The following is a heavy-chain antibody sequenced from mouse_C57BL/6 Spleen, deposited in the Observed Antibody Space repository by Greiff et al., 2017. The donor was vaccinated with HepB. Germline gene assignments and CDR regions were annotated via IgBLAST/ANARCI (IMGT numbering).Heavy chain of an antibody. CDR1: GYTFTDYE. Sequence: LQESGAELVRPGASVTLSCKASGYTFTDYEMHWVKQTPVHGLEWIGAIDPETGGTAYNQKFKGKAILTADKSSSTAYMELRSLTSEDSAVYYCTSGGMDYWGQGTSVTVSS. CDR3: TSGGMDY. J-gene: IGHJ4*01. CDR2: IDPETGGT. V-gene: IGHV1-15*01.